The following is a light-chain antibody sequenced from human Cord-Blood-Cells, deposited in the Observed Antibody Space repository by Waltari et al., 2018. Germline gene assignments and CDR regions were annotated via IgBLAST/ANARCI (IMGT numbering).Light chain of an antibody. CDR3: QQSYSTPCT. CDR1: QSISSY. J-gene: IGKJ1*01. V-gene: IGKV1-39*01. CDR2: AAS. Sequence: DIQMTQSPSSLSASVGDRVTITCRTSQSISSYLNWYQQKPGKAPKLLFYAASSLQSGVPSRCSGSGSGTDFTLTISSLQPEDFAAYYCQQSYSTPCTFGQGTKVEIK.